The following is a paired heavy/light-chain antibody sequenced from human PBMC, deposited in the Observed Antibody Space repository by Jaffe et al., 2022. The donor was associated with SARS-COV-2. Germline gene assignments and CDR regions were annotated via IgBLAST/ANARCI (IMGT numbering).Heavy chain of an antibody. CDR2: ISGSSSTI. J-gene: IGHJ6*02. Sequence: EVQLVESGGALVQPGGSLRLSCAASGFTFTDYSMNWVRQAPGKGLEWVSYISGSSSTIYYADSVKGRFTISRNNAKNSLYLQMNSLRAEDTAVYSCARLADNYGPGNHYYYFGMDVWGQGTTVTVSS. V-gene: IGHV3-48*01. CDR3: ARLADNYGPGNHYYYFGMDV. CDR1: GFTFTDYS. D-gene: IGHD3-10*01.
Light chain of an antibody. CDR3: AAWDDSLTGGV. Sequence: QSVLTQPPSASGTPGQRVTISCSGSSSNIGSNTVNWYQQLPGTAPTLLIYNNNQRPSGVPDRFSGSTSGTSASLAISGLQSVDEADYYCAAWDDSLTGGVFGGGTKLTVL. J-gene: IGLJ2*01. V-gene: IGLV1-44*01. CDR2: NNN. CDR1: SSNIGSNT.